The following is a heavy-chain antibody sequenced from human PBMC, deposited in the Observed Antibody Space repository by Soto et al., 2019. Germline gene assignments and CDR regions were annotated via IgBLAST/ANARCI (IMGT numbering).Heavy chain of an antibody. J-gene: IGHJ4*02. CDR3: ARTGYYDYIWGSYRSRYFDY. CDR2: INHSGST. CDR1: GGSFSGYY. Sequence: SETLSLTCAVYGGSFSGYYWSWIRQPPGKGLEWIGEINHSGSTNYDPSLKSRVTISVDTSKNQFSLKLSSVTAADTAVYYCARTGYYDYIWGSYRSRYFDYWGQGTLVTVSS. D-gene: IGHD3-16*02. V-gene: IGHV4-34*01.